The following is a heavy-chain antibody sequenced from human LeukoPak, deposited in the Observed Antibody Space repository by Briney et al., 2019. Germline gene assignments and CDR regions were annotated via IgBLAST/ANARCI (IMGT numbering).Heavy chain of an antibody. V-gene: IGHV4-59*08. CDR1: GGSISSYY. CDR2: IYYSGST. D-gene: IGHD3-16*01. Sequence: SETLSLTCTVSGGSISSYYWSWIQQPPGKGLEWIGYIYYSGSTNYNPSLKSRVTISVDTSKNQFSLKLSSVTAADTAVYCCARLRYYDYSFDPWGQGTLVTVSS. CDR3: ARLRYYDYSFDP. J-gene: IGHJ5*02.